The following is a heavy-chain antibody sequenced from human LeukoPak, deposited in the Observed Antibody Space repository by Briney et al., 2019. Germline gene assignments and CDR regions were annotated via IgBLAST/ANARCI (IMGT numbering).Heavy chain of an antibody. D-gene: IGHD3-16*01. V-gene: IGHV3-7*01. CDR3: ARGTAGGVNWGIDY. Sequence: GGSLRLSCVVSGFTFSSHCMNWARQAPGKGLEWVANIKQDGSEKYYVDSVKGRFTNSRDNAKNSLYLQMNSLRAEDTAVYYCARGTAGGVNWGIDYWGQGTLVTVSS. CDR2: IKQDGSEK. J-gene: IGHJ4*02. CDR1: GFTFSSHC.